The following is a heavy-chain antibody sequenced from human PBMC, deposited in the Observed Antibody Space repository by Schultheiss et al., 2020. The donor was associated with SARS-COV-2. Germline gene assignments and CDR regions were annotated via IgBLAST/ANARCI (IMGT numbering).Heavy chain of an antibody. CDR2: ISYDGSGE. J-gene: IGHJ6*02. Sequence: GESLKISCAASGFTFRDYGMHWVRQAPGKGLEWVALISYDGSGERYADSVKGRFAISRDSSKNTLYLQMNSLRAEDTAVYYCARDYCSSTSCLGYYYYGMDVWGQGTTVTVSS. CDR3: ARDYCSSTSCLGYYYYGMDV. V-gene: IGHV3-30*03. D-gene: IGHD2-2*01. CDR1: GFTFRDYG.